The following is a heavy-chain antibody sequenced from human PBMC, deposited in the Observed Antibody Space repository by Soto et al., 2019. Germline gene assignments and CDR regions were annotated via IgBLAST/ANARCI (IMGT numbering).Heavy chain of an antibody. CDR3: ARGREEAGGPFDH. CDR2: IYYTGVT. CDR1: GDSIISGNNY. D-gene: IGHD3-10*01. V-gene: IGHV4-31*03. J-gene: IGHJ4*02. Sequence: PSEILSLTCIVSGDSIISGNNYWTWIRQHPGKGLEWIGYIYYTGVTYYNPSLKSRITISKDMSGAQFSLQLSSVTAADTAVYYCARGREEAGGPFDHWGQGIMVTVSS.